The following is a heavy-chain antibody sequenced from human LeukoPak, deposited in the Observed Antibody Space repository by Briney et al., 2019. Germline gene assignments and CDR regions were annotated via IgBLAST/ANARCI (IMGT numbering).Heavy chain of an antibody. D-gene: IGHD3-16*02. CDR2: ITSRSKYI. Sequence: GGSLRLSCSAPGFTFSTYDMNWVRQAPGKGLEWVSSITSRSKYIYYADSVKGRFTISRDNAKNSLYLQMNSLRAEDTAVYYCASSLSLWGNYRCHWGQGTLVTVSS. V-gene: IGHV3-21*01. CDR1: GFTFSTYD. CDR3: ASSLSLWGNYRCH. J-gene: IGHJ4*02.